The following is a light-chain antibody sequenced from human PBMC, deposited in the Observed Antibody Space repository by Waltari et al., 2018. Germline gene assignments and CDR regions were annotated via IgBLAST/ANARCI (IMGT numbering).Light chain of an antibody. Sequence: EIVLTQSPATLSLPPGERTTLPSRASQSVNNYLGWYQQKPGXXXRLXIYDASNRATGIPARFSGSGSGTDFTLIISSLEPEDSAVYYCQQRRNWPLTFGGGTKVEI. CDR3: QQRRNWPLT. J-gene: IGKJ4*01. V-gene: IGKV3-11*01. CDR2: DAS. CDR1: QSVNNY.